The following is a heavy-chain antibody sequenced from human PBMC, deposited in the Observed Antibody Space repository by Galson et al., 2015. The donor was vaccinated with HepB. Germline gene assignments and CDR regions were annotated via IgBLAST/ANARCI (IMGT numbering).Heavy chain of an antibody. V-gene: IGHV1-69*06. CDR1: GGTFSSYA. J-gene: IGHJ3*02. CDR3: ESGGGWEAAGRDVFDI. CDR2: IIPIFGTA. Sequence: SVKVSCKASGGTFSSYAISWVRQAPGQGLEWMGGIIPIFGTANYAQKFQGRVTITANNSTSTAYMELMRLRSEDTAVYYCESGGGWEAAGRDVFDIWGQGTMVTVSS. D-gene: IGHD6-13*01.